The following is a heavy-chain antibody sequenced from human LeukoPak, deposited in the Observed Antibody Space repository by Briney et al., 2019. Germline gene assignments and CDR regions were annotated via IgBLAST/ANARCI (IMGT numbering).Heavy chain of an antibody. V-gene: IGHV4-39*01. CDR1: GGSLNSPNYY. Sequence: SETLSLTCIVSGGSLNSPNYYWGWIRQPPGKGLEWIGTIYYTGTTYYNPSLKSRLTISIDTSKNQFSLKLTSVTAADTAVYYCARHDYYGSLNWFDPWGQGTLITVSS. CDR3: ARHDYYGSLNWFDP. CDR2: IYYTGTT. D-gene: IGHD3-10*01. J-gene: IGHJ5*02.